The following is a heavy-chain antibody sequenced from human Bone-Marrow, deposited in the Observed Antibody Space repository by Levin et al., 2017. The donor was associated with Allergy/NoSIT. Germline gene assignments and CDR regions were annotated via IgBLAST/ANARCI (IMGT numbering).Heavy chain of an antibody. V-gene: IGHV4-30-4*01. Sequence: SETLSLTCTVSGGSINSANYYWSWIRQPPGRGLEWIGYIYYSGSTYYNPSLESRLTMSLDTSKNQFSLKLNSMTAADTAIYFCARVAVHIANWGSLPSNHDQWGQGTLVTVSS. CDR3: ARVAVHIANWGSLPSNHDQ. D-gene: IGHD7-27*01. CDR2: IYYSGST. J-gene: IGHJ4*02. CDR1: GGSINSANYY.